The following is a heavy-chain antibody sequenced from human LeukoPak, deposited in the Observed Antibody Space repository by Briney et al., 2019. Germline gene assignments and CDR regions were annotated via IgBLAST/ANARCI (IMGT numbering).Heavy chain of an antibody. CDR2: IIPIFGTA. J-gene: IGHJ4*02. D-gene: IGHD3-10*01. CDR1: GGTFSSYA. V-gene: IGHV1-69*13. CDR3: ARDRGDYYGSGSSEAFDY. Sequence: SVKVSCKASGGTFSSYAISWVRQAPGQGLEWMGGIIPIFGTANYAQKFQGRVTITADESTSTAYMELSSLRSEDTAVYYCARDRGDYYGSGSSEAFDYWGQGTLVTVSS.